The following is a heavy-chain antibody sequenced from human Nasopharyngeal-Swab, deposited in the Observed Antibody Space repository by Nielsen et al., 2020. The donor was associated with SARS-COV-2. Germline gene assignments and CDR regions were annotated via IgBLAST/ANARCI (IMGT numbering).Heavy chain of an antibody. CDR3: AKEPGVLWFGELFSYGMDV. J-gene: IGHJ6*02. CDR2: ISYDGSNK. CDR1: GFTFSSYG. D-gene: IGHD3-10*01. Sequence: GESLKISCAASGFTFSSYGMHWVRQAPGKRLEWVAVISYDGSNKYYADSVKGRFTISRDNSKNTLYLQMNSLRAEDTAVYYCAKEPGVLWFGELFSYGMDVWGQGTTVTVSS. V-gene: IGHV3-30*18.